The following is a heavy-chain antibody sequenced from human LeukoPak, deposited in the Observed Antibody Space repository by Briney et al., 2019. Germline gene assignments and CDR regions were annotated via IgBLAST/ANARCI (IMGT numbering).Heavy chain of an antibody. CDR3: ARIVPYNYGYVDY. D-gene: IGHD5-18*01. Sequence: SGTLSLTCTVSGGSISNYYWSWIRQPSGKGLEWIGYIYYSGTTNYNPSLRSRVTISVDTSKNQLSLKLSSVTASDTAVYYCARIVPYNYGYVDYWGQGTLVTVSS. CDR1: GGSISNYY. CDR2: IYYSGTT. J-gene: IGHJ4*02. V-gene: IGHV4-59*01.